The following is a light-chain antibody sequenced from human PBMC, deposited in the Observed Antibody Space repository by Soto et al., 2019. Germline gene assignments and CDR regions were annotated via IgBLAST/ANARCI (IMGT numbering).Light chain of an antibody. J-gene: IGKJ4*01. CDR2: AAF. CDR1: QSISSY. CDR3: QQSYSTPLT. Sequence: DIQMTQSPSSLSASVGDRVTITSRASQSISSYLNWYQQKPGKAPKLLIYAAFSLQSGVPSRFSGSGSGTDFTLTISSLQLEDFATYYCQQSYSTPLTFGGGTKVEIK. V-gene: IGKV1-39*01.